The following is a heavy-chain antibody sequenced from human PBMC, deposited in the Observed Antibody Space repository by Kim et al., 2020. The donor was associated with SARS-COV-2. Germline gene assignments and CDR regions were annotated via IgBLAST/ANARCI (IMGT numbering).Heavy chain of an antibody. CDR2: ISVYNDNT. CDR1: GYTFASYG. J-gene: IGHJ5*02. Sequence: ASVKVSCKASGYTFASYGITWVRQAPGQGLEWMGWISVYNDNTNNAQNLQGRVTMTTDTSTSTAYMELRSLRSDDTAVYYCARVSMVRGGSWFDPWGQGT. D-gene: IGHD3-10*01. CDR3: ARVSMVRGGSWFDP. V-gene: IGHV1-18*01.